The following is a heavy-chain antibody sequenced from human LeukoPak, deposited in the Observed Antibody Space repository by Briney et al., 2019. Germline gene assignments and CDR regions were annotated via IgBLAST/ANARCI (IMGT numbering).Heavy chain of an antibody. CDR1: GYTFTSYY. CDR3: AREDSPHFYYYGMDV. Sequence: ASVKVSCKASGYTFTSYYMHWVRQAPGQGLEWMGIINPSGGSTSYAQKFQGRVTMTRDTSTSTVYMGLSSLRSEDTAVYYCAREDSPHFYYYGMDVWGQGTTVTVSS. CDR2: INPSGGST. V-gene: IGHV1-46*01. J-gene: IGHJ6*02. D-gene: IGHD3/OR15-3a*01.